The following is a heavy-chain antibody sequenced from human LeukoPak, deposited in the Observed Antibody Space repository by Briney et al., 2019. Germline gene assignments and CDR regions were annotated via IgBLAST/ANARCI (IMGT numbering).Heavy chain of an antibody. CDR2: IIPMSDTA. CDR3: AREDDTGRYMGDDAFDI. Sequence: GASVTVSCKASGGTFNSYAISWVRQAPGQGLEWMGGIIPMSDTANYPQKFRGRLTITADIPTSTVYMELSSLRSEDTAVYYCAREDDTGRYMGDDAFDIWGQGTMVTVSS. J-gene: IGHJ3*02. V-gene: IGHV1-69*06. D-gene: IGHD1-26*01. CDR1: GGTFNSYA.